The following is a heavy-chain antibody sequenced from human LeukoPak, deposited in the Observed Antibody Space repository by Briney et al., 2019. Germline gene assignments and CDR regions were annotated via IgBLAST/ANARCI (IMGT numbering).Heavy chain of an antibody. CDR2: ISWNSGSI. CDR1: GFTFDDYA. J-gene: IGHJ4*02. Sequence: GRSLRLSCAASGFTFDDYAMHWVRQAPGKGLEWVSGISWNSGSIGYADSVKGRFTISRDNAKNSLYLQMNSLRAEDMALYYCAKGAWDIAATNFDYWGQGTLVTVSS. V-gene: IGHV3-9*03. CDR3: AKGAWDIAATNFDY. D-gene: IGHD5-12*01.